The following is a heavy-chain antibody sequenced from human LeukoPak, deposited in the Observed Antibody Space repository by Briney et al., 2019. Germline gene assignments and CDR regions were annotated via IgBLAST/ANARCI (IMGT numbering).Heavy chain of an antibody. CDR3: ARPYDSSGYYWVY. CDR2: INHGGNT. CDR1: GGSFRGYY. Sequence: SETLSLTCAVYGGSFRGYYWSWIRQSPGKGLEWIGEINHGGNTNYNPSLKSRVTISVDTSKNQFSLKLSSVTAADTAVYYCARPYDSSGYYWVYWGQGTLVTVSS. J-gene: IGHJ4*02. V-gene: IGHV4-34*01. D-gene: IGHD3-22*01.